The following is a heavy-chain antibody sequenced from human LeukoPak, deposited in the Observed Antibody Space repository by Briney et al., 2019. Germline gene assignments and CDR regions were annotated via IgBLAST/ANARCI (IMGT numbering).Heavy chain of an antibody. CDR2: ISSSSSYI. V-gene: IGHV3-21*01. J-gene: IGHJ4*02. Sequence: GGSLRLSCAASGFTFSSYSMNWVRQAPGKGLEWVSSISSSSSYIYYADSVKGRFTISRDNSKNTLYLQMNSLRAEDTAVYYCARDSSPGYCSSTSCYTLDYWGQGTLVTVSS. CDR3: ARDSSPGYCSSTSCYTLDY. D-gene: IGHD2-2*02. CDR1: GFTFSSYS.